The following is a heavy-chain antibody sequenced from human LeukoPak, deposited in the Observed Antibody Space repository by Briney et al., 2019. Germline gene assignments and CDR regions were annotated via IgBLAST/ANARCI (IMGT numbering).Heavy chain of an antibody. Sequence: GGSLRLSCASSGFTFSDYYMSWIRQAPGKGLEWVSYISSSGSTICYADSVKGRVTISRDNAKNSLYLQMNSLRAEDTAVYYCARDLRQQLVPTFDYRGQGTLVTVSS. CDR2: ISSSGSTI. CDR3: ARDLRQQLVPTFDY. V-gene: IGHV3-11*01. CDR1: GFTFSDYY. D-gene: IGHD6-13*01. J-gene: IGHJ4*02.